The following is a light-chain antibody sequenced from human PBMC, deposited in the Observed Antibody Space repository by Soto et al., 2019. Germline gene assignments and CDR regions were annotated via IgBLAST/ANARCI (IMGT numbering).Light chain of an antibody. CDR1: QSVSRY. CDR2: GVS. V-gene: IGKV3-15*01. J-gene: IGKJ5*01. Sequence: EIVMTQSPSTLSVSPGERATLSCRASQSVSRYLLAWYQQKPGQAPRLLIHGVSTRATGSPARFSGSGSGTEFTLTISSLQSEDFAIYYCQQYVQWHLITFGQGTRLEIK. CDR3: QQYVQWHLIT.